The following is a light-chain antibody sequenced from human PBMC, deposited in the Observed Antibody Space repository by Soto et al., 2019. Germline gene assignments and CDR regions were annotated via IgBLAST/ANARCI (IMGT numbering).Light chain of an antibody. CDR2: GAS. Sequence: EIVLTQSPGTLSLSPGDEATLSCKASQAVTSKFLAWYQQKPGQPPRLLILGASTRATGIADRFSGSGSGTDFTLTISSLEPEDFAVYYCQQRSNWPPLFTFGPGTKVDIK. CDR3: QQRSNWPPLFT. V-gene: IGKV3-11*01. J-gene: IGKJ3*01. CDR1: QAVTSKF.